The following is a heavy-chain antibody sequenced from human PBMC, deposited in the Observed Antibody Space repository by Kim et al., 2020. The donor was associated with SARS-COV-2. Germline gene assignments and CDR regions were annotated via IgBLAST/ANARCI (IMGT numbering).Heavy chain of an antibody. CDR1: GGSISSGDYY. CDR2: IYYSGST. Sequence: SETLSLTCTVSGGSISSGDYYWSWIRQPPGKGLEWIGYIYYSGSTYYNPSLKSRVTISVDTSKNQFSLKLSSVTAADTAVYYCASLVVPAANGEVWYFDYWGQGTLVTVSS. J-gene: IGHJ4*02. D-gene: IGHD2-2*01. V-gene: IGHV4-30-4*01. CDR3: ASLVVPAANGEVWYFDY.